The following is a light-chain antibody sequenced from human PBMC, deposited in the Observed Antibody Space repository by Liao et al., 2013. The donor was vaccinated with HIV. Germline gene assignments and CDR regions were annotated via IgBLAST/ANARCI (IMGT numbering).Light chain of an antibody. Sequence: SYELTQPPSVSVAPGKTARITCGRNNIGSNSVHWYQQKPGQAPVVVIYYDSDRPSGIPERFSGSNSGNTATLTISRVEAGDEADYYCQVWDSSSDHVVFGGGTKLTVL. CDR1: NIGSNS. CDR3: QVWDSSSDHVV. V-gene: IGLV3-21*01. CDR2: YDS. J-gene: IGLJ2*01.